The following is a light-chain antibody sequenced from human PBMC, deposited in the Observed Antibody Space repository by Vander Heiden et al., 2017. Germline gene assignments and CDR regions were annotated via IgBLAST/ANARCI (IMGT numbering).Light chain of an antibody. CDR1: SSNIGAGYD. V-gene: IGLV1-40*01. Sequence: QSVLTQPPSVSGAPGQRVTISCTGSSSNIGAGYDVHWYQQLPGTAPKLLIYGNSKRPSGVPDRFSGSKSGTSASLAITGLQAEDEADYYCQSYDSSLSGSVVFGGGTKLTVL. CDR3: QSYDSSLSGSVV. CDR2: GNS. J-gene: IGLJ2*01.